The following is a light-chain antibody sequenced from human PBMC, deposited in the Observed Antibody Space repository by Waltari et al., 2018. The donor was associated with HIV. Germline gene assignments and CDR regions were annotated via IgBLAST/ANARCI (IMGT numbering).Light chain of an antibody. Sequence: EIQMTQSQSSLSASVSDRVTITCRSSQSISSSLNWYQQKPGKAPKLLIYDASSLQSGVPSRFSGSGSGTDFTLTISSLQPEDFVTYHCEQSNNNPRTFGQGTKVEIK. CDR3: EQSNNNPRT. J-gene: IGKJ1*01. V-gene: IGKV1-39*01. CDR1: QSISSS. CDR2: DAS.